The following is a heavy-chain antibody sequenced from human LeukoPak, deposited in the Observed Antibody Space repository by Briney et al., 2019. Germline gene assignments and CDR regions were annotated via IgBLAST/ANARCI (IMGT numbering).Heavy chain of an antibody. CDR3: ARVPYGDDEYFQH. CDR2: IYHSGST. D-gene: IGHD4-17*01. J-gene: IGHJ1*01. V-gene: IGHV4-4*02. CDR1: GGSISSSNW. Sequence: SGTLSLTCAVSGGSISSSNWWSWVRQPPGKGLEWIGEIYHSGSTNYNPSLKSRVTISVDKSKNQFSLKLSSVTAADTAVYYCARVPYGDDEYFQHWGQGTPVTVSS.